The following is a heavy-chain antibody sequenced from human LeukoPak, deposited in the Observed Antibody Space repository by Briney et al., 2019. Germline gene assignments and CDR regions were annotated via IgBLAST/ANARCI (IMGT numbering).Heavy chain of an antibody. D-gene: IGHD3-9*01. V-gene: IGHV4-59*01. Sequence: PSETLSLTCTVSGGSISSYYWSWIRQPPGKGLEWIGYIYYSGSTNYNPSLKSRVTISVDTSKNQFSLKLSSVTAADTAVYYCARVTVSYDFLTGYSTSYFDLWGRGTLVTVSS. CDR3: ARVTVSYDFLTGYSTSYFDL. CDR2: IYYSGST. J-gene: IGHJ2*01. CDR1: GGSISSYY.